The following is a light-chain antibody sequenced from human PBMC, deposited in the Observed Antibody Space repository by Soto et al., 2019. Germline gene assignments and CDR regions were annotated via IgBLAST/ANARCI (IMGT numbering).Light chain of an antibody. J-gene: IGKJ5*01. Sequence: IVMTQSPATLSVSPWERATLSCRASQSVSSNLAWYQQKPGQAPRLLIYGASTRATGIPARFSGSGSGTEFTLTISSLQSEDFAVYYCQQYNNWPPPITFGQGTRLEIK. CDR1: QSVSSN. V-gene: IGKV3-15*01. CDR2: GAS. CDR3: QQYNNWPPPIT.